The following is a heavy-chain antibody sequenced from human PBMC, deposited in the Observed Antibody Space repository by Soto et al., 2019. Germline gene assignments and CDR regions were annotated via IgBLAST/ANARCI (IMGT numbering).Heavy chain of an antibody. Sequence: PGGSLRLSCAASGFTFSSYGMHWVRQAPGKGLEWVAVISYDGSNKYYADSVKGRFTISRDNSKNTLYLQMNSLRAEDTAVYYCAKGRTVTTEYYFDYWGQGTLVTVSS. J-gene: IGHJ4*02. CDR2: ISYDGSNK. CDR3: AKGRTVTTEYYFDY. V-gene: IGHV3-30*18. CDR1: GFTFSSYG. D-gene: IGHD4-17*01.